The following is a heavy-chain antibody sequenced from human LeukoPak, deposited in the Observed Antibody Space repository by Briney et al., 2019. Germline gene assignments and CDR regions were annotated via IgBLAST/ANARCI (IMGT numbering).Heavy chain of an antibody. V-gene: IGHV3-30*02. CDR1: GFTFSTFG. CDR2: INFDGSEK. D-gene: IGHD3-10*02. Sequence: GGSLRLSCAASGFTFSTFGMHWVRQAPGKGLEWVAFINFDGSEKYYADSVRGRFTISRDNSKNTVYLEMDSLRADDTALYRCAKDRYYDIRGRLDPWGQGTLVTVSS. CDR3: AKDRYYDIRGRLDP. J-gene: IGHJ5*02.